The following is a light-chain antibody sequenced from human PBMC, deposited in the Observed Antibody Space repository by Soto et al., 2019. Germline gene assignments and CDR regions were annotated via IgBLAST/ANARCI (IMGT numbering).Light chain of an antibody. J-gene: IGKJ1*01. CDR2: DAS. CDR1: QSISNW. V-gene: IGKV1-5*01. Sequence: DIQMTQPPSTLSASVGDRVTITCRASQSISNWLAWYQQKPGKAPKLLIYDASSLESGVPSRFSGSGSGTEFTLTISSLQADDFATYYCQQYNSYRTFGQGTKVDI. CDR3: QQYNSYRT.